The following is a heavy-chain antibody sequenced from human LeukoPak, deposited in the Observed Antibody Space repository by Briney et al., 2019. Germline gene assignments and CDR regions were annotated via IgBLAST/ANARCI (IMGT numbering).Heavy chain of an antibody. Sequence: SVKVSCKASGGTFSSYAISWVRQAPGQGLEWMGGIIPIFGTANYAQKFQGRVTITADESTSTTYMELSSLRSEDTAVYYCARTLSLGGYNHFDFWGQGTLVTVSS. CDR2: IIPIFGTA. D-gene: IGHD5-24*01. J-gene: IGHJ4*02. CDR3: ARTLSLGGYNHFDF. V-gene: IGHV1-69*13. CDR1: GGTFSSYA.